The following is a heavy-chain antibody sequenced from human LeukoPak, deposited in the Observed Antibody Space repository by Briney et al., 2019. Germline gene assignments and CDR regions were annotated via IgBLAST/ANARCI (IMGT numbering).Heavy chain of an antibody. D-gene: IGHD4-11*01. CDR1: GGSISSSSYY. Sequence: SETLSLTCTVSGGSISSSSYYWGWVRQPPGKGLEWIGSIYYSGSTYYNPSLKSRVTMSVDTSKNQFSLKLSSVTAADTAVYYCARDIERWPYSNYFSLDYWGQGTLVTVSS. V-gene: IGHV4-39*07. J-gene: IGHJ4*02. CDR3: ARDIERWPYSNYFSLDY. CDR2: IYYSGST.